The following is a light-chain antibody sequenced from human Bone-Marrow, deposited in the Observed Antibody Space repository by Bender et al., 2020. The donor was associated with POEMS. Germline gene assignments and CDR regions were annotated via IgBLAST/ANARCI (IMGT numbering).Light chain of an antibody. CDR3: SSYTASSTLV. Sequence: QSVLTQPPSASVTPGQRVTISCSGSDSNIGRNFVYWYQQFPGAAPKLLIYRNSQRASGVPDRFSGSKSGTSASLAISGLRSEDEADYYCSSYTASSTLVFGGGTKLTVL. CDR1: DSNIGRNF. CDR2: RNS. V-gene: IGLV1-47*01. J-gene: IGLJ3*02.